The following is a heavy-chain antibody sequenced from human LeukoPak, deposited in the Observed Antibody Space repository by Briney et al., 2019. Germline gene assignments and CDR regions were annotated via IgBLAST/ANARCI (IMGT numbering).Heavy chain of an antibody. D-gene: IGHD2-2*01. CDR1: GFTFSSYS. Sequence: GGSLRLSCAASGFTFSSYSMNWVRQAPGKGLVWVSSISSSSSYIYYADSVKGRFTISRDNAKNSLYLQMNSLRAEDTAVYYCAREVVVVPAAIPGGAFDIWGQGTMVTVSS. CDR2: ISSSSSYI. CDR3: AREVVVVPAAIPGGAFDI. J-gene: IGHJ3*02. V-gene: IGHV3-21*01.